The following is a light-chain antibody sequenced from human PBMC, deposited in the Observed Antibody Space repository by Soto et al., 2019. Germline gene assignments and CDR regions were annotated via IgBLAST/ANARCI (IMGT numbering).Light chain of an antibody. J-gene: IGKJ5*01. CDR3: QQYTGPPTT. CDR1: QTVSSNY. V-gene: IGKV3-20*01. CDR2: GAS. Sequence: EILLTQSPDTLSLSPGERATLSCRASQTVSSNYLAWCQQRPGQAPRLPIYGASTRAAGIPDRFSGSGSGTDFTLTITRLEPEDSAVYFCQQYTGPPTTFGQGTRLEI.